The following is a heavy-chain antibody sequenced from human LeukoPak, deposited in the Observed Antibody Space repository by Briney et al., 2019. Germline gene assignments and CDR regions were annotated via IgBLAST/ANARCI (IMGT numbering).Heavy chain of an antibody. V-gene: IGHV4-59*01. D-gene: IGHD3-10*01. CDR3: ARSYGSGSYTDY. Sequence: SETLSLTCTVSGGSISSYYWSWIRQPPGKGLEGIGYIYYSGSTNYNPSLKSRVTISVDTSKNQFSLKLSSVTAADTAVYYCARSYGSGSYTDYWGQGTLVTVSS. CDR1: GGSISSYY. J-gene: IGHJ4*02. CDR2: IYYSGST.